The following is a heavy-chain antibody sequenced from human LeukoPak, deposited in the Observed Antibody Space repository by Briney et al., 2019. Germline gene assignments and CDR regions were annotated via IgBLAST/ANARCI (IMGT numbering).Heavy chain of an antibody. D-gene: IGHD4-17*01. CDR1: GFTFSSYE. J-gene: IGHJ4*02. Sequence: GGSLRPSCAASGFTFSSYEMNWVRQAPGKGLEWVSYISSSGSTIYYADSVKGRFTISRDNAKNSLYLQMNSLRAEDTAVYYCARPRGLRYDYWGQGTLVTVSS. CDR3: ARPRGLRYDY. CDR2: ISSSGSTI. V-gene: IGHV3-48*03.